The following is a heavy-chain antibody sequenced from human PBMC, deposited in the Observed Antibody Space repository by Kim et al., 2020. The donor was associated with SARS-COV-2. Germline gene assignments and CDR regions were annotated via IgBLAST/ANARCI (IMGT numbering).Heavy chain of an antibody. CDR2: ISSRSNTI. J-gene: IGHJ4*02. CDR3: ARGLVGVDY. CDR1: GFTFSSFN. Sequence: GGSLRLSCAASGFTFSSFNMNWVRQAPGKGLEWISYISSRSNTIVYADSVKGRFTISRDNAKNSLYLQMNSLRDEDTAVYYCARGLVGVDYWGQGTLVTVSS. D-gene: IGHD2-15*01. V-gene: IGHV3-48*02.